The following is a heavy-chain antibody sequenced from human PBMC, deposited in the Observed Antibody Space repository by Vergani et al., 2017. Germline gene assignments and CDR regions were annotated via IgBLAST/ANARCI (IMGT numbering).Heavy chain of an antibody. CDR2: IRGSGGST. CDR3: ARDRFSRDLLGLVSYMDL. Sequence: EEQLLQSGGHLVQPGGSLRLSCAASGFTFSAHAMTWVRQGPGKGLEWVSAIRGSGGSTDYADSVKDRFTISRDNGKNRLFLQMNNVRAEDAAVYYCARDRFSRDLLGLVSYMDLWGKGTTVTVSS. D-gene: IGHD1-26*01. V-gene: IGHV3-23*01. J-gene: IGHJ6*03. CDR1: GFTFSAHA.